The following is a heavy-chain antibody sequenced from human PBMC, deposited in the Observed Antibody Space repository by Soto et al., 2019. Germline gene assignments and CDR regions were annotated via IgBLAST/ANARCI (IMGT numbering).Heavy chain of an antibody. CDR2: IYYSGST. J-gene: IGHJ5*02. CDR1: GGSISSGGYY. D-gene: IGHD2-2*01. Sequence: SETLSLTCTVSGGSISSGGYYWSWIRQHPGKGLEWIGYIYYSGSTYYNPSLKSRVTISVDTSKNQFSLKLSSVTAADTAVYYCAREASDIVVVPAARYNWFDPWGQGTLVTVSS. V-gene: IGHV4-31*03. CDR3: AREASDIVVVPAARYNWFDP.